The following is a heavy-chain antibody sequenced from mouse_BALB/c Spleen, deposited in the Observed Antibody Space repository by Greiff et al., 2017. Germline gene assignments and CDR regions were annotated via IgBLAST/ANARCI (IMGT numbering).Heavy chain of an antibody. D-gene: IGHD2-4*01. CDR3: ARSGYDYDVGDY. CDR2: INPSSGYT. CDR1: GYTFTSYT. Sequence: VQLVESAAELARPGASVKMSCKASGYTFTSYTMHWVKQRPGQGLEWIGYINPSSGYTEYNQKFKDKTTLTADKSSSTAYMQLSSLTSEDSAVYYCARSGYDYDVGDYWGQGTTLTVSS. V-gene: IGHV1-4*02. J-gene: IGHJ2*01.